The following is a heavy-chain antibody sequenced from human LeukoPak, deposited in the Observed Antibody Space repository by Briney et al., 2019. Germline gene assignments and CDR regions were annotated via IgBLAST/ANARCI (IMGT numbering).Heavy chain of an antibody. CDR2: MNPNSGNT. V-gene: IGHV1-8*01. Sequence: ASVKVSCKASGYTFTSYDNNWVRQATGQGLEWMGWMNPNSGNTGYAQKFQGRVTMTRNTSISTAYMELSSLRSEDTAVYYCARSADPNYYGSGSPPHGFDPWGQGTLVTVSS. CDR1: GYTFTSYD. J-gene: IGHJ5*02. CDR3: ARSADPNYYGSGSPPHGFDP. D-gene: IGHD3-10*01.